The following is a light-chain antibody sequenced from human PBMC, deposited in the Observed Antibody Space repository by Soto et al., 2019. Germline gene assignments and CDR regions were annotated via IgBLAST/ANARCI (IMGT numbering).Light chain of an antibody. V-gene: IGKV3-20*01. CDR2: GAS. CDR3: LHDASSAYT. J-gene: IGKJ2*01. CDR1: QSVRSNY. Sequence: IVLTQSPGTLSLSPGERATLSCRASQSVRSNYLAWYQQNPGQAPRLLIYGASSRATGIPDRFSGSGSGTDFTLSKSKLEPEAFAVCYLLHDASSAYTFGQGTPLEIK.